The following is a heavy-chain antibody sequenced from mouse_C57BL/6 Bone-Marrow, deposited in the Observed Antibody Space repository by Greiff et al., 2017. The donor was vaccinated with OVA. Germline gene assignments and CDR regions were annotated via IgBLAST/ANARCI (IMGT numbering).Heavy chain of an antibody. CDR2: ISDGGSYT. CDR1: GFTFSSYA. Sequence: EVKLVESGGGLVKPGGSLKLSCAASGFTFSSYAMSWVRQTPEKRLEWVATISDGGSYTYYTDHVKGRFTISRDNAKTNLYLQMSHLKSEDTAMYYCARRAYWGQGTLVTVSA. J-gene: IGHJ3*01. V-gene: IGHV5-4*03. CDR3: ARRAY.